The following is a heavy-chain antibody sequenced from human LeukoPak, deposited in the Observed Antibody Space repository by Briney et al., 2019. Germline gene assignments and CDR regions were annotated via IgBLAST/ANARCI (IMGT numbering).Heavy chain of an antibody. J-gene: IGHJ6*02. V-gene: IGHV4-34*01. CDR2: INHSGST. CDR3: ARVITVTAVDV. CDR1: RGSFSGYY. Sequence: PSETLSLTCAVYRGSFSGYYWSWIRQPPGKGLEWIGEINHSGSTNYNPSLKSRVTISVDTSKNQFSLKLSSVTAADTAVYYCARVITVTAVDVWGQGTTVTVSS. D-gene: IGHD4-17*01.